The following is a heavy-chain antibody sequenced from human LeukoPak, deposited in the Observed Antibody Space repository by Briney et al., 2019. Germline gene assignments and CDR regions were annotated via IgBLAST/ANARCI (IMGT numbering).Heavy chain of an antibody. CDR1: GGSISSSSYY. D-gene: IGHD3-22*01. J-gene: IGHJ4*02. CDR2: IYYSGST. V-gene: IGHV4-39*01. CDR3: ARRDDSSGYYTPPFDY. Sequence: SSETLSLTCTVSGGSISSSSYYWGWIRQPPGKGLEWIGSIYYSGSTYYNPSLKSRVTISVDTSKNQFSLKLSSVTAADTAVYYCARRDDSSGYYTPPFDYWGQGTLVTVSS.